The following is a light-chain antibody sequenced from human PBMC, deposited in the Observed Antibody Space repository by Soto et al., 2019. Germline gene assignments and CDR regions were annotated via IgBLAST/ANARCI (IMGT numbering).Light chain of an antibody. Sequence: DIEMTQSPSTLSASVGDRVTVTCRANQNIDNWLAWYQQKPGTAPKVLIYMASKLQSGVSSRLSGSGFGTEFTLPISSLQPDDFATYYCQQYKSYPWTFGRGTKVEIK. CDR1: QNIDNW. V-gene: IGKV1-5*03. CDR3: QQYKSYPWT. CDR2: MAS. J-gene: IGKJ1*01.